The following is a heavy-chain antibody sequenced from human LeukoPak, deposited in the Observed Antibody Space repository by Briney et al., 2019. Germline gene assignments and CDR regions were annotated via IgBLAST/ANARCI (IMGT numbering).Heavy chain of an antibody. D-gene: IGHD1-14*01. CDR1: GFTFDNND. J-gene: IGHJ4*02. CDR2: IGSAGYT. CDR3: VRQPDSARYGFDY. V-gene: IGHV3-13*01. Sequence: GGSLRLSCAVSGFTFDNNDMHWVRQTPGKGLEWVSAIGSAGYTYYADSVRGRFTITRDNAKQSLYLQMNSLRVEDTAVYHCVRQPDSARYGFDYWGRGTQVTVSS.